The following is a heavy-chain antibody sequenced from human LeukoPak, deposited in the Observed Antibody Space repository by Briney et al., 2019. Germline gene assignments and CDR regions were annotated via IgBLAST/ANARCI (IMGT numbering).Heavy chain of an antibody. V-gene: IGHV3-9*01. CDR1: GFTFDDYA. D-gene: IGHD1-26*01. J-gene: IGHJ4*02. Sequence: SLRLSCAASGFTFDDYAMHWVRQAPGKGLEWVSGISWSSGSIGYADSVKGRFTISRDNAKNSLYLQMNSLRAEDTALYYCAKDGIVGATLYYFDYWGQGTLVTVSS. CDR3: AKDGIVGATLYYFDY. CDR2: ISWSSGSI.